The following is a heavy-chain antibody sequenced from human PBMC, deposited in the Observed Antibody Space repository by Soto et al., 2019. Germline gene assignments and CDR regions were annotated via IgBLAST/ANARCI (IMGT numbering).Heavy chain of an antibody. CDR2: ISAYNGNT. D-gene: IGHD6-13*01. V-gene: IGHV1-18*01. CDR1: GYTFTSYG. J-gene: IGHJ4*02. CDR3: ARVTHSSSWYHFDY. Sequence: GASVKVSCKASGYTFTSYGITWVRQAPGQGLEWMGWISAYNGNTNYAQKLQGRVTMTTDTSTSTAYMELRSLRSDDTAVYYCARVTHSSSWYHFDYWGQGTLVTVSS.